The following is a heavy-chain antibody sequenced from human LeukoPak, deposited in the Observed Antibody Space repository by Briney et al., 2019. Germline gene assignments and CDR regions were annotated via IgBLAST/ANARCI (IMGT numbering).Heavy chain of an antibody. Sequence: SVKVSRKASGGTFISYVISWVRKAPGLGLEWMGGIIPIFGTANYAKKFHGRVTITTAETTSTTYMELSSLRSEDTAVYYCARGDAAGIAAAGTFDYWGQGTLVTVSS. CDR3: ARGDAAGIAAAGTFDY. CDR1: GGTFISYV. J-gene: IGHJ4*02. V-gene: IGHV1-69*05. CDR2: IIPIFGTA. D-gene: IGHD6-13*01.